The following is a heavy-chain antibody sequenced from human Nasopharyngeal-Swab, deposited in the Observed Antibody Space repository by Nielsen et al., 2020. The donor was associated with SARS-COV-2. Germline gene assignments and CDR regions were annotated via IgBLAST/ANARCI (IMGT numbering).Heavy chain of an antibody. Sequence: SETLSLTCTVSGGSISSYYWSWIRQPPGKGLEWIGYIYYSGSTNYNPSLKGRVTISVDTSKNQFSLKLSSVTAADTAVYYCARGNDFWSDNWYFDLWGRGTLVTVSS. CDR2: IYYSGST. CDR3: ARGNDFWSDNWYFDL. J-gene: IGHJ2*01. D-gene: IGHD3-3*01. CDR1: GGSISSYY. V-gene: IGHV4-59*08.